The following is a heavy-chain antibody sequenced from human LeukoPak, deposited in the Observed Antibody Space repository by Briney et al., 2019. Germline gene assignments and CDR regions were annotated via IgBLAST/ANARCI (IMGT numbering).Heavy chain of an antibody. V-gene: IGHV3-7*01. CDR2: IKTDGSQI. D-gene: IGHD7-27*01. J-gene: IGHJ4*02. CDR3: ARDLNWETY. Sequence: GALRLSCAASGFTFSSYWMTWVRQAPGKGLEWVAKIKTDGSQIYYVDSVKGRFTISRDNAKNSLYLQMNSLRAEDTAVYYCARDLNWETYWGQGTLVSVSS. CDR1: GFTFSSYW.